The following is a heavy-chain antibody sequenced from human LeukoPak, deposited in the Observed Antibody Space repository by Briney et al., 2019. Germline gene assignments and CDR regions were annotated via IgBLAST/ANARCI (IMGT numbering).Heavy chain of an antibody. V-gene: IGHV4-59*01. CDR2: IYYSGST. D-gene: IGHD4/OR15-4a*01. J-gene: IGHJ4*02. CDR3: ARMGAIAGASANPDY. CDR1: GGSINSYY. Sequence: SETLSLTCTVSGGSINSYYWSWIRQPPGKGLEWIGYIYYSGSTDYDPSLKSRVTMSVDTSKNQFSLKLSSVTAADTAVYYCARMGAIAGASANPDYWGQGTLVTVSS.